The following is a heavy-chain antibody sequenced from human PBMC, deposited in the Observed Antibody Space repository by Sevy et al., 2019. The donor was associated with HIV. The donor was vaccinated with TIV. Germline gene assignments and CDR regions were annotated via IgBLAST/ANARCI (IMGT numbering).Heavy chain of an antibody. CDR3: ARHAREAWRGSGVYYNVTDGFDP. V-gene: IGHV3-49*04. CDR1: GFNIADYY. CDR2: IITKNHGGTP. Sequence: GGSLRLSCTGSGFNIADYYMTWVRQAPGKGLDWVGFIITKNHGGTPEYGASVKGRFTISRDDSKNTIYLQMHSLKTEETGIYYCARHAREAWRGSGVYYNVTDGFDPWGQGTLVTVS. J-gene: IGHJ5*02. D-gene: IGHD3-10*01.